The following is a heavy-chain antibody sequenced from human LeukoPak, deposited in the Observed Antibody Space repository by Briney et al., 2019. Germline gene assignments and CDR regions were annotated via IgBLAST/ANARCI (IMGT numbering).Heavy chain of an antibody. V-gene: IGHV4-59*01. J-gene: IGHJ4*02. D-gene: IGHD6-6*01. CDR1: GGSISSYY. Sequence: PSETLSLTCTVSGGSISSYYWSWIRQPPGKGLEWIGYIYYSGSTNYNPSLKSRVTISVDTSKNQFSLKLSSVTAADTAVYYCARSSRYSSSDFDYWGQGTLVTVSS. CDR3: ARSSRYSSSDFDY. CDR2: IYYSGST.